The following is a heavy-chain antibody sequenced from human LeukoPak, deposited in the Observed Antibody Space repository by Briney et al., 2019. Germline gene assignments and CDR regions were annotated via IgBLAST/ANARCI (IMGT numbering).Heavy chain of an antibody. D-gene: IGHD5-18*01. CDR3: ARGPPAMAPNYYFDY. J-gene: IGHJ4*02. Sequence: ASVKVSCKASGGTFSSYAISWVRQAPGQGLEWMGRIIPIFGIANYAQKFRGRVTITADKSTSTAYMELSSLRSEDTAVYYCARGPPAMAPNYYFDYWGQGTLVTVSS. V-gene: IGHV1-69*04. CDR1: GGTFSSYA. CDR2: IIPIFGIA.